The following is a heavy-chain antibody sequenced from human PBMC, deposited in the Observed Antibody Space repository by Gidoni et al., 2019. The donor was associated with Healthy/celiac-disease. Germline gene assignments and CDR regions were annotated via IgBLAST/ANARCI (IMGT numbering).Heavy chain of an antibody. CDR1: GISLSTSGMC. V-gene: IGHV2-70*01. D-gene: IGHD6-13*01. J-gene: IGHJ3*02. CDR2: TDWDDDK. Sequence: QVTLRESGPALVKPTQTITLTCTVSGISLSTSGMCVSWIRQPPGKARGWRALTDWDDDKYYSTSLKTRLTISKDTSKNQVFLTMTNMHPVDTATYYCARAPGIAAGHAAFYIWGQGTMVTVSS. CDR3: ARAPGIAAGHAAFYI.